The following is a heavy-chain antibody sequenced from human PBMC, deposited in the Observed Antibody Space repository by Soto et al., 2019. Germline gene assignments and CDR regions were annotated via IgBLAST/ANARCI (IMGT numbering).Heavy chain of an antibody. CDR1: GYTFTSYG. V-gene: IGHV1-18*01. CDR2: ISTYNGNT. Sequence: QVQLVQSGAEVKKPGASVKVPCKASGYTFTSYGISWVRQAPGQGLEWVGWISTYNGNTNYAQKLQGRVTMTTDTSTTTAYMELRSLRYDDKAVYYCARGAGYSSPFYGMDVWCQGTTVTVSS. D-gene: IGHD6-19*01. J-gene: IGHJ6*02. CDR3: ARGAGYSSPFYGMDV.